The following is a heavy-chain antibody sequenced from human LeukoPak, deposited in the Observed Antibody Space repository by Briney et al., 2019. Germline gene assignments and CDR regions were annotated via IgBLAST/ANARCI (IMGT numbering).Heavy chain of an antibody. V-gene: IGHV4-59*01. CDR3: ARDLGDYYGSTNNWFDP. Sequence: SETLSLTCTVSGGSISDYYWSWIRQPPGKGLEWIGYIYYSGSTNYNPSLKSRVTISVDTSKNQFSLKLSSVTAADTAVYYCARDLGDYYGSTNNWFDPWGQGTLVTVSS. J-gene: IGHJ5*02. CDR1: GGSISDYY. CDR2: IYYSGST. D-gene: IGHD3-10*01.